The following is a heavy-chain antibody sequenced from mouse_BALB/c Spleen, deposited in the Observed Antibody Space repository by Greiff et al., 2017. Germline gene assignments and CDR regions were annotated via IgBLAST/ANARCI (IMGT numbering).Heavy chain of an antibody. D-gene: IGHD2-14*01. CDR3: ARHSRYDVDWFAY. Sequence: EVQGVESGGDLVKPGGSLKLSCAASGFTFSSYGMSWVRQTPDKRLEWVATISSGGSYTYYPDSVKGRFTISRDNAKNTLYLQMSSLKSEDTAMYYCARHSRYDVDWFAYWGQGTLVTVSA. CDR1: GFTFSSYG. J-gene: IGHJ3*01. V-gene: IGHV5-6*01. CDR2: ISSGGSYT.